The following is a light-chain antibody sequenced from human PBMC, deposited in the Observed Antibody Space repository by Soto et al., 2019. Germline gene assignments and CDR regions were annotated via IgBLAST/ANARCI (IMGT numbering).Light chain of an antibody. Sequence: EIVMTQSPATLSVSPGERATLSCRASQSVGIDLAWYQQKSGQAPRLLIYDASNRATGIPARFSGSGSGTDFTLSISSLEPGDFAVYYCQQRSTWSLTFGGGTKVDIK. CDR1: QSVGID. V-gene: IGKV3-11*01. CDR3: QQRSTWSLT. J-gene: IGKJ4*01. CDR2: DAS.